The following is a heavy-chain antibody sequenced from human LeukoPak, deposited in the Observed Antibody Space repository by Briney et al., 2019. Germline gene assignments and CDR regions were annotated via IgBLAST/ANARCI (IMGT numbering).Heavy chain of an antibody. D-gene: IGHD3-22*01. J-gene: IGHJ3*02. Sequence: GGSLRLSCAASGFTFSSYSMNWARQAPGKGLEWVSYISSSSSTIYYADSVKGRFTISRDNAKNSLYLQMNSLRAEDTAVYYCARGHYYDSQNAFDIWGQGTMVTVSS. V-gene: IGHV3-48*04. CDR3: ARGHYYDSQNAFDI. CDR1: GFTFSSYS. CDR2: ISSSSSTI.